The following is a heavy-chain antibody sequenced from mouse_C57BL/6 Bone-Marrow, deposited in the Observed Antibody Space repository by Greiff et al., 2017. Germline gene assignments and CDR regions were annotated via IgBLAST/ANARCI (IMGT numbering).Heavy chain of an antibody. J-gene: IGHJ2*01. CDR2: ISDGGSYT. CDR3: ARDSKGSGFDY. Sequence: DVQLVESGGGLVKPGGSLKLSCAASGFTFSSYAMSWVRQTPEKRLEWVATISDGGSYTYYPDNVKGRFTISRDNAKNNLYLQMSHLKSEDTAMYYCARDSKGSGFDYWGQGTTLTVSS. V-gene: IGHV5-4*01. CDR1: GFTFSSYA. D-gene: IGHD1-3*01.